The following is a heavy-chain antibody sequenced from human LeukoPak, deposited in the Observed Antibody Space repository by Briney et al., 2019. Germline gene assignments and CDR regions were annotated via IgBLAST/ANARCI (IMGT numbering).Heavy chain of an antibody. CDR3: AKGPQQWLTPFDY. CDR2: INTDGSGT. D-gene: IGHD6-19*01. J-gene: IGHJ4*02. CDR1: GSTFRNFW. V-gene: IGHV3-74*01. Sequence: GGSLRLSCAASGSTFRNFWMYWVRQVPGKGLFWVSRINTDGSGTAYAEPVKGRFTISRDNANNTLYLQMNSLRAEDTALYYCAKGPQQWLTPFDYWGQGTLVTVSS.